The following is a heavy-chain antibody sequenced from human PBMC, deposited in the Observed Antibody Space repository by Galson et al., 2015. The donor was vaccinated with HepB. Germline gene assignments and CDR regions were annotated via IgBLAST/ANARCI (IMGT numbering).Heavy chain of an antibody. CDR2: TFYRSRWYN. J-gene: IGHJ5*02. CDR3: ARDVDYGIHYYTWFDP. V-gene: IGHV6-1*01. D-gene: IGHD4/OR15-4a*01. Sequence: CAISGDSVSSNLAAWSWIRQSPSRGLEWLGRTFYRSRWYNDYAESVQSRITINADTSKNQSSLQLNSVTPEDTAVYYCARDVDYGIHYYTWFDPWGQGTLVTVSS. CDR1: GDSVSSNLAA.